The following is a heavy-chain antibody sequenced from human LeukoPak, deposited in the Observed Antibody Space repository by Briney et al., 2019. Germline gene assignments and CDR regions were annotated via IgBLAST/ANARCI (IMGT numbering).Heavy chain of an antibody. D-gene: IGHD4-17*01. J-gene: IGHJ5*02. CDR1: GFTFSSYG. CDR3: ARDLTDYGDPRGWFDP. CDR2: ISGSGGST. V-gene: IGHV3-23*01. Sequence: GGSLRLSCAASGFTFSSYGMSWIRQAPGKGLEWVSAISGSGGSTYYADSVKGRFTISRDNSKNTLYLQMNSLRAEDTAVYYCARDLTDYGDPRGWFDPWGQGTLVTVSS.